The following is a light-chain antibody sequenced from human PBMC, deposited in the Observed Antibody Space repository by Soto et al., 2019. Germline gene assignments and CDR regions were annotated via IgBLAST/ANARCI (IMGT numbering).Light chain of an antibody. CDR1: QDISRW. CDR3: QQANSFPWT. CDR2: AAS. V-gene: IGKV1-12*01. Sequence: DIQMTQSPSSVSASVGDRVTIACRASQDISRWLTWYQQKPGKAPKLLIYAASSLQSGVPSRFSGSGSGTDFTLTISSLQPEDFATYYCQQANSFPWTFGQGTKLDIK. J-gene: IGKJ2*02.